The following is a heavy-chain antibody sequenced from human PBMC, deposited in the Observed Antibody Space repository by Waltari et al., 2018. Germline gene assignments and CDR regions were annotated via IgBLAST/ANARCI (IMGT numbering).Heavy chain of an antibody. CDR3: ARQGDWYYFDY. Sequence: QVQLQESGPGLVKPSETLSLTCTVSGGSISSYFWTWIRQPPGKGLEWIGYIFYGGSTAYNPSLKSRVTLSVDTSKNQFSLKLSSVTAADTAVYYCARQGDWYYFDYWGQGTLVTVSS. J-gene: IGHJ4*02. CDR1: GGSISSYF. V-gene: IGHV4-59*08. D-gene: IGHD3-9*01. CDR2: IFYGGST.